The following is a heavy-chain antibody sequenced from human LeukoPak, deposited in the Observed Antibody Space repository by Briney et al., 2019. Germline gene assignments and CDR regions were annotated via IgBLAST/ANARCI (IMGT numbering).Heavy chain of an antibody. V-gene: IGHV1-18*01. CDR2: ISAYNGNT. J-gene: IGHJ6*02. D-gene: IGHD3-10*01. Sequence: ASVKVSCKASGGTFSSYAISWVRQAPGQGLEWMGWISAYNGNTNYAQKLQGRVTMTTDTSTSTAYMELRSLRSDDTAVYYCARDHVVRGRCMDVWGQGTTVTVSS. CDR1: GGTFSSYA. CDR3: ARDHVVRGRCMDV.